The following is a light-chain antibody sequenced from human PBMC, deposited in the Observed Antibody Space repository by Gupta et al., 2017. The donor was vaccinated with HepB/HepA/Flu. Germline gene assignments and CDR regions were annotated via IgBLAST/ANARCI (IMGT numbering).Light chain of an antibody. V-gene: IGKV3-15*01. CDR2: GAS. CDR1: QSVSSN. Sequence: EIVMTQYPATLSVSPGERATLSCRASQSVSSNLAWYQQKPGQAPRLLIYGASTSATGIPASFSGSWSVTEFTLTISSLQSEDFAVYYCQHYNNWPRTFGQGTKVEIK. J-gene: IGKJ1*01. CDR3: QHYNNWPRT.